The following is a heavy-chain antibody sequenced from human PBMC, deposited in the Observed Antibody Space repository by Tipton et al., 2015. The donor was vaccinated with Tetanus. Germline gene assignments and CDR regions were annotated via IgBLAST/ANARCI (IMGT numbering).Heavy chain of an antibody. V-gene: IGHV4-34*01. J-gene: IGHJ4*02. D-gene: IGHD5-24*01. CDR2: INHSGST. CDR1: GVSIGSYY. Sequence: TLSLTCTVSGVSIGSYYWSWIRQPPGKGLEWIGEINHSGSTNYSPSLKSRVTISVDTSKNQFSLRLSSVTAADTAVYYCARGPPRLQFSYWGQGTLVTVSS. CDR3: ARGPPRLQFSY.